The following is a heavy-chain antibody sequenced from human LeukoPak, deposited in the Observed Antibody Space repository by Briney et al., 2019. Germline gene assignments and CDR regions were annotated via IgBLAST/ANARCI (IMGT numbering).Heavy chain of an antibody. CDR1: GFTFRSYG. CDR3: ARDRAAVLEYYYMDV. V-gene: IGHV3-33*01. CDR2: IWYDGSNK. J-gene: IGHJ6*03. Sequence: PGGSLRLSCAASGFTFRSYGMHWVRQAPGEGLEWVAVIWYDGSNKNYADSVKGRFTISRDNSKNTLYLQMNSLRAEDTAVYYCARDRAAVLEYYYMDVWGKGTTVTVSS. D-gene: IGHD6-13*01.